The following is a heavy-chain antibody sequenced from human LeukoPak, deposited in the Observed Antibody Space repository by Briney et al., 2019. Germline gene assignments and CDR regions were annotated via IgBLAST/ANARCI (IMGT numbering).Heavy chain of an antibody. CDR2: IWYDGSKK. Sequence: PGGSLRLSCAAPGFTFSSYGMHWVRQAPGKGLEWVAVIWYDGSKKYYADSVKGRFTISRDNSENTLYLQMNSLRAEDTAVYYCARGCGGDCYSYFDYWGQGTLVTVSS. J-gene: IGHJ4*02. CDR1: GFTFSSYG. CDR3: ARGCGGDCYSYFDY. D-gene: IGHD2-21*02. V-gene: IGHV3-33*01.